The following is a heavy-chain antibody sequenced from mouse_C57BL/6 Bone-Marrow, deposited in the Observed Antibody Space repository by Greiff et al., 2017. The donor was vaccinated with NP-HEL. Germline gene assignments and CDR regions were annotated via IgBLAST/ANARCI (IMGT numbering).Heavy chain of an antibody. D-gene: IGHD4-1*01. CDR2: FYPGSGSL. Sequence: VKLVESGAELVKPGASVKLSCKASGYTFTAYTIHWVKQRSGQGLEWIGWFYPGSGSLKYNEKFKDKATLTADKSASTVYMELSRLTSEGSAVYFCARHEDRWDLAWFAYWGQGTLVTVSA. CDR1: GYTFTAYT. CDR3: ARHEDRWDLAWFAY. J-gene: IGHJ3*01. V-gene: IGHV1-62-2*01.